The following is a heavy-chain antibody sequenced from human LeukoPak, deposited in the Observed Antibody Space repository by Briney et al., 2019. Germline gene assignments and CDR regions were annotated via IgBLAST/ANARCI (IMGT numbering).Heavy chain of an antibody. Sequence: PSETLSLTCTVSGGSISSGDYYWSWIRQPPGKGLEWIGYIYYSGSTYYNPSLKSRVTISVDTSKNQFSLKLSSVTAADTAVYYCARRVVVAANIYYFDYWGQGTLVTVSS. J-gene: IGHJ4*02. CDR2: IYYSGST. V-gene: IGHV4-30-4*08. CDR3: ARRVVVAANIYYFDY. D-gene: IGHD2-15*01. CDR1: GGSISSGDYY.